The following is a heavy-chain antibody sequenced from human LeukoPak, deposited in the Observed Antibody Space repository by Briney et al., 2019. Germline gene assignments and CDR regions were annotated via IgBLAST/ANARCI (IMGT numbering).Heavy chain of an antibody. V-gene: IGHV3-23*01. CDR3: AKGEMGTTSYYFDY. CDR2: ISGSGGGT. CDR1: GFTFSSYE. D-gene: IGHD5-24*01. J-gene: IGHJ4*02. Sequence: GGSLRLSCAASGFTFSSYEMNWVRQAPGKGLEWVSTISGSGGGTYDADSVKGRFTISRDNSKNTLYLQMNSLRAEDTAVYYCAKGEMGTTSYYFDYWGQGTLVTVSS.